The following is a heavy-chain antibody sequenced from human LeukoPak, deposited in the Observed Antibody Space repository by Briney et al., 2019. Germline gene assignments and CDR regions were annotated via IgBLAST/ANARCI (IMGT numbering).Heavy chain of an antibody. Sequence: KPSETLSLTCRVSGDSFSSSSYYWGWIRQPPGKGLEWIGSIYYTGTTYYNPSLKSRVTISVDTSKNQFSLKLRSVTAADTAVYYCARDPDYDTSGSQSIGFWGQGILVTVSS. J-gene: IGHJ4*02. CDR2: IYYTGTT. CDR1: GDSFSSSSYY. V-gene: IGHV4-39*07. CDR3: ARDPDYDTSGSQSIGF. D-gene: IGHD3-22*01.